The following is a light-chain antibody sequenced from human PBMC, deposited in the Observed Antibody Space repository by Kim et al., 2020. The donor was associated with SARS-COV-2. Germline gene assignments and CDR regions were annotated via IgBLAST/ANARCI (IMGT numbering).Light chain of an antibody. V-gene: IGKV3-20*01. CDR2: GAS. CDR3: QQYGSSP. CDR1: QSVSSSY. J-gene: IGKJ3*01. Sequence: FLSPGERATLSCRASQSVSSSYLAWYQQKPGQAPRLLIYGASSRATGIPDRFSGSGSGTDFTLTISRLEPEDFAVYYCQQYGSSPFGPGTKVDIK.